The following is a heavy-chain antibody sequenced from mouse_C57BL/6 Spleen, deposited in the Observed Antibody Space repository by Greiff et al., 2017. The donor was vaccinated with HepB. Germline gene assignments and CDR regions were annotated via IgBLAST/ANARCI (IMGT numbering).Heavy chain of an antibody. CDR1: GYTFTDYY. J-gene: IGHJ3*01. Sequence: QVQLQESGPELVKPGASVKISCKASGYTFTDYYINWVKQRPGQGLEWIGWIFPGSGSTYYNEKFKGKATLTVDKSSSTAYMLLSSLTSEDSAVYFCARPPYGSRSWFAYWGQGTLVTVSA. CDR2: IFPGSGST. CDR3: ARPPYGSRSWFAY. D-gene: IGHD1-1*01. V-gene: IGHV1-75*01.